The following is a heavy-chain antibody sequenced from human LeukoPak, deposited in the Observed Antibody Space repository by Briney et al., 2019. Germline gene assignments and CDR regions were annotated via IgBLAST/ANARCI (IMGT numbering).Heavy chain of an antibody. CDR1: GYSISSGYY. D-gene: IGHD3-22*01. J-gene: IGHJ5*02. CDR3: ASLDTYYYDFDP. CDR2: IYHSGST. Sequence: PSETLSLTCAVSGYSISSGYYWGWIRQPPGKGLEWIGSIYHSGSTYYNPSLKSRVTISVDTSKNQFSLKLSSVTAADTAVYYCASLDTYYYDFDPWGQGTLVTVSS. V-gene: IGHV4-38-2*01.